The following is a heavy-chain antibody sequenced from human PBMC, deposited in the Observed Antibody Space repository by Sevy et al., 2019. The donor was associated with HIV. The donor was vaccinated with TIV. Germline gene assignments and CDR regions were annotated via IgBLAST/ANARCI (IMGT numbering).Heavy chain of an antibody. CDR2: ISYDGRNNK. J-gene: IGHJ4*01. V-gene: IGHV3-30*04. CDR1: GFTFSDYR. Sequence: GGSLRLSCAASGFTFSDYRMHWVRQAPGKGLEWVAVISYDGRNNKYNADSVKGRFTISRDNSKNTVYLQMNSLRAEDTAIYYCARDRGEILSSAFDYWGQEPWSPSPQ. D-gene: IGHD3-16*01. CDR3: ARDRGEILSSAFDY.